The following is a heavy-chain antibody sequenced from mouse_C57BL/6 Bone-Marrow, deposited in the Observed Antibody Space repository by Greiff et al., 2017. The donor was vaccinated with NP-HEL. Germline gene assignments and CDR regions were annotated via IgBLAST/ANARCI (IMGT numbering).Heavy chain of an antibody. CDR2: IHPKSGST. CDR3: GGSITTTLDY. V-gene: IGHV1-64*01. CDR1: GYTFTNYW. Sequence: QVRLQQPGAALVQPGASVSLSCKASGYTFTNYWMHWVKQRPGQGLEWIGMIHPKSGSTNSNEKFKRKATLTVDKSSSTAYMQLSSLTSEDSAVYYCGGSITTTLDYWGQGTTLTVSS. D-gene: IGHD1-1*01. J-gene: IGHJ2*01.